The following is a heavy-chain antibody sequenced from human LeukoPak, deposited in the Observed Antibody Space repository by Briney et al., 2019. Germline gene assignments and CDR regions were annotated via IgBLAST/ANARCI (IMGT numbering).Heavy chain of an antibody. CDR2: IRYDGSNK. V-gene: IGHV3-30*02. CDR3: AKDDCSSTSCYKDY. CDR1: GFTFSSYG. D-gene: IGHD2-2*02. Sequence: GGSLRLSCAASGFTFSSYGMHWVRQAPGKGLEWVAFIRYDGSNKYYADSVKGRFTISRDNSKNTLYLQMNSLRAEDTAVYYCAKDDCSSTSCYKDYWGQGTLVTVSS. J-gene: IGHJ4*02.